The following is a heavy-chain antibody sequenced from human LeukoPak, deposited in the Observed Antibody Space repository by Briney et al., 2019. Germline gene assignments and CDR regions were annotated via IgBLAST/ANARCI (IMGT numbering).Heavy chain of an antibody. J-gene: IGHJ4*02. V-gene: IGHV3-11*01. Sequence: GGSLRLSCAASGFTFSDYYMSWIRQAPGKGLALVSYISSSGSTIYYADSVKGRFTISRDNAKNSLYLQMNSLRAEDTAVYYCASGGYYDSSGYPTFDYWGQGTLVTVSS. CDR1: GFTFSDYY. CDR3: ASGGYYDSSGYPTFDY. D-gene: IGHD3-22*01. CDR2: ISSSGSTI.